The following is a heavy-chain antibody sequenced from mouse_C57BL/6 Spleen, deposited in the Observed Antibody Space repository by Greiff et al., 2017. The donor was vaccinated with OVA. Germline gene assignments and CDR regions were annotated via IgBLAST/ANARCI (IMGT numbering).Heavy chain of an antibody. V-gene: IGHV1-82*01. CDR1: GYAFSSSW. CDR3: ARWDNPGYYFDY. Sequence: QVQLQQSGPELVKPGASVKISCKASGYAFSSSWMNWVKQRPGKGLEWIGRIYPGDGDTNYNGKFKGKATLTADKSSSTAYMQLSSLTSEDSAVYFCARWDNPGYYFDYWGQGTTLTVSS. CDR2: IYPGDGDT. D-gene: IGHD1-3*01. J-gene: IGHJ2*01.